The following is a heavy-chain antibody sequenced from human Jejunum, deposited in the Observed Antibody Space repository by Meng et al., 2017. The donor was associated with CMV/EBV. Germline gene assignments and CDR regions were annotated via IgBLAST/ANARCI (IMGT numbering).Heavy chain of an antibody. CDR1: GGSISSSYHH. J-gene: IGHJ4*02. D-gene: IGHD3-10*01. Sequence: QVRVQESGPGLGKPSEALSLTCTVSGGSISSSYHHWGWIRQSPGKGLEWIGSIYKSGSTTYNPSLKSRVTMSVDTSKNQFSLKMTSVTAADTAVYYCARDQVAGTLLGKFDYWGQGTLVTVSS. CDR3: ARDQVAGTLLGKFDY. CDR2: IYKSGST. V-gene: IGHV4-39*07.